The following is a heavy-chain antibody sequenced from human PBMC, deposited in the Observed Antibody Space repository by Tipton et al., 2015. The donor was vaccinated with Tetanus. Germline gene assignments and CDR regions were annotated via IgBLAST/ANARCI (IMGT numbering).Heavy chain of an antibody. CDR2: ISHDGISS. V-gene: IGHV3-23*01. J-gene: IGHJ6*02. D-gene: IGHD3-9*01. CDR3: AKDVFDYSGMDV. Sequence: MSWVRQAPGKGLEWVSGISHDGISSHYAASVRGRFTISRDSSKNMLYLQMNNLGAEDTAVYYCAKDVFDYSGMDVWGQGTTVTVSS.